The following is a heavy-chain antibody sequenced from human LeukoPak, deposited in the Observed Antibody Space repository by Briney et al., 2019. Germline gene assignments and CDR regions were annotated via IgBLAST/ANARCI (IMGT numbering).Heavy chain of an antibody. J-gene: IGHJ4*02. D-gene: IGHD3-22*01. Sequence: GGSLRLSCAASGFTFSSYAMSWVRQAPGKGREWVSAISGSGGSTYYADSVKGRFTISRDNSKNTLYLQMNSLRDDDTSVYYCGKLDDSSGYYSGSEYWAQGTLVTVSS. CDR3: GKLDDSSGYYSGSEY. CDR2: ISGSGGST. V-gene: IGHV3-23*01. CDR1: GFTFSSYA.